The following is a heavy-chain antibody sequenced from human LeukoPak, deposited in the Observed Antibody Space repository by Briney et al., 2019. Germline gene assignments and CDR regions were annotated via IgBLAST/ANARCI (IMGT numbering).Heavy chain of an antibody. V-gene: IGHV1-69*13. J-gene: IGHJ4*02. CDR3: ARGYCSGGTCPYYFDY. CDR1: GGTFSSYA. CDR2: IIPIFGTA. Sequence: ASVKVSFKASGGTFSSYAISWVRQAPGQGLEWMGGIIPIFGTANYAQKFQGRVTITADESTSTAYMGLSSLRSDDTAVYYCARGYCSGGTCPYYFDYWGQGTLVTVSS. D-gene: IGHD2-15*01.